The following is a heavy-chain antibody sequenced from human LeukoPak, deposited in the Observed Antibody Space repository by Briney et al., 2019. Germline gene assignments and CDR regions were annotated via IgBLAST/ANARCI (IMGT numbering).Heavy chain of an antibody. Sequence: PSETLSLTCTVSGGSISNSNYYWGWIRQPPGKGLEWIGSIHYTGSTFYNPSLKSRVTISVDTSKNQFSLKLSSVTAADTAVHYCASFYYGSGSYYPFQIYYFDYWGQGTLATVSS. J-gene: IGHJ4*02. CDR3: ASFYYGSGSYYPFQIYYFDY. CDR2: IHYTGST. V-gene: IGHV4-39*01. D-gene: IGHD3-10*01. CDR1: GGSISNSNYY.